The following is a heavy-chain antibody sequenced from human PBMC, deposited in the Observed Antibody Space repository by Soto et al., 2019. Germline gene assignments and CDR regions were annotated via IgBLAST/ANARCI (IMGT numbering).Heavy chain of an antibody. CDR2: IIPIFGTA. CDR3: ARSAYIVVVPAAPTRHDYSNHYYYYGMDV. Sequence: GASVKVSCKASGGTFSSYAISWVRQAPGQGLEWMGGIIPIFGTANYAQKFQGRVTITADESTSTAYMELSRLRSEDTAVYYCARSAYIVVVPAAPTRHDYSNHYYYYGMDVWGQGTTVTVSS. V-gene: IGHV1-69*13. D-gene: IGHD2-2*01. CDR1: GGTFSSYA. J-gene: IGHJ6*02.